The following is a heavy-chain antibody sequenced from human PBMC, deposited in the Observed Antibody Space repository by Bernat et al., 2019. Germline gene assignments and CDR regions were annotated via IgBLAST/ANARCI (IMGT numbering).Heavy chain of an antibody. CDR3: TRVGYSYGYSPSTFDY. CDR1: GFTFSGSA. CDR2: IRSKANSYAT. J-gene: IGHJ4*02. V-gene: IGHV3-73*01. Sequence: EVQLVESGGGLVQPGGSLKLSCAASGFTFSGSAMHWVRQASGKGLEWVGRIRSKANSYATAYAASVKGRFTISGDDSKNTAYLQMNSLKTEDTAVYYCTRVGYSYGYSPSTFDYWGQGTLVTVSS. D-gene: IGHD5-18*01.